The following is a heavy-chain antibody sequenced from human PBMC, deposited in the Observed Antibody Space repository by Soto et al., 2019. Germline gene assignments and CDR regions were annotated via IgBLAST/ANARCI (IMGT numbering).Heavy chain of an antibody. V-gene: IGHV3-30*18. CDR3: AKEGGLSGSYYISSSYYFDY. D-gene: IGHD1-26*01. J-gene: IGHJ4*02. CDR1: GFTFSSYG. CDR2: ISYDGSNT. Sequence: PGGSLRLSCAASGFTFSSYGMHWVRQAPGKGLEWVAIISYDGSNTYYAVSVKGRFTISRDNSKNTLYLQMNSLRAEDTSVYYCAKEGGLSGSYYISSSYYFDYWGQGTLVTVSS.